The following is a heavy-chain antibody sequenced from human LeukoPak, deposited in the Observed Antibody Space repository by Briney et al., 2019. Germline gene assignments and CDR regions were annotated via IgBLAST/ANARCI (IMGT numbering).Heavy chain of an antibody. J-gene: IGHJ6*02. CDR2: ITPIVNIA. D-gene: IGHD2-15*01. CDR1: GGSFSNYA. Sequence: ASVKVSCKASGGSFSNYAFSWVRQAPGQGLERMGRITPIVNIATYIQKFQGRVTITANKFTSTAYMELSSLTSEDTAVYYCASGLGFCSGSDCTNLVKDYYYGMNVWGQGTTVTVSS. V-gene: IGHV1-69*04. CDR3: ASGLGFCSGSDCTNLVKDYYYGMNV.